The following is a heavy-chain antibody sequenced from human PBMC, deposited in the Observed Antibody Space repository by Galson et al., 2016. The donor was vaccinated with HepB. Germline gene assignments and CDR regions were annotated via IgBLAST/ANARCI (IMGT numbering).Heavy chain of an antibody. V-gene: IGHV3-23*01. Sequence: SLRLSCAASGFTFSSYALSWVRQAPGKGLEWVSSISGSGHNTYYADSVEGRFTISRDNSKNTPSLQMNSLTAEETAIYHCTRVGPSGYFFDYWGQGALVTVSS. J-gene: IGHJ4*02. D-gene: IGHD3-10*01. CDR1: GFTFSSYA. CDR3: TRVGPSGYFFDY. CDR2: ISGSGHNT.